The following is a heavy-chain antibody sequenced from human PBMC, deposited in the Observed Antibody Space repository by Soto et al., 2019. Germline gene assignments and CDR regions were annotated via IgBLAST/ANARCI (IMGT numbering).Heavy chain of an antibody. V-gene: IGHV3-23*01. CDR2: INDSGDKT. CDR1: GFTFGSYA. J-gene: IGHJ5*02. Sequence: GSLRLSCAASGFTFGSYALSWVRQAPGEGLEWVSTINDSGDKTYYADSVKGRFTVSRDNSKNTLYLQMNSMRAEDTAIYYCAKDPQSSGWSYNWFDPWGQGTLVTVSS. CDR3: AKDPQSSGWSYNWFDP. D-gene: IGHD6-19*01.